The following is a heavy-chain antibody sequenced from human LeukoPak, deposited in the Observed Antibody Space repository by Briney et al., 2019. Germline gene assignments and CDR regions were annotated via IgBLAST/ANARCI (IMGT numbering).Heavy chain of an antibody. D-gene: IGHD3-22*01. CDR3: ASEKYYYDSSGYYLDY. CDR1: GYTFTGYY. CDR2: INPNSGGT. J-gene: IGHJ4*02. Sequence: ASVKVSCKASGYTFTGYYRHWVRQAPGQGLEWMGRINPNSGGTNYAQKFQGRVAMTRDTSISTAYMELSRLRSDDTAVYYCASEKYYYDSSGYYLDYWGQGTLVTVSS. V-gene: IGHV1-2*06.